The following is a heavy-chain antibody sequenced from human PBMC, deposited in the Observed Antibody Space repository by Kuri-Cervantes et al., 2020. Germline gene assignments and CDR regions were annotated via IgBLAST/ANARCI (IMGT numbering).Heavy chain of an antibody. CDR2: VDPNSGGT. J-gene: IGHJ4*02. D-gene: IGHD4-11*01. CDR1: GYTFTSYA. CDR3: ARDSARDSSNPLDF. V-gene: IGHV1-2*04. Sequence: ASVKVSCKASGYTFTSYAMNWVRQAPGHGLEWMGWVDPNSGGTNYAQKFQGWVTMTRDPSINTACMELSRLRSDDTAVYYCARDSARDSSNPLDFWGQGTLVTVSS.